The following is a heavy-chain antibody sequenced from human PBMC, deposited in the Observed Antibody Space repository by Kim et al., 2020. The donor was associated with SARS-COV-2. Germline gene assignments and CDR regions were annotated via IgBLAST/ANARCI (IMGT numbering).Heavy chain of an antibody. J-gene: IGHJ4*02. D-gene: IGHD3-10*02. CDR3: ARVFGQQPGY. CDR1: GFTFSGYW. Sequence: GGSLRLSCAASGFTFSGYWMPWVRQAPGKGLVWVSRINTDGSTTNYADSVKGRFTISRDNAKNMLYLQMNSLRAEDTAVYYCARVFGQQPGYWGQGTLVT. CDR2: INTDGSTT. V-gene: IGHV3-74*01.